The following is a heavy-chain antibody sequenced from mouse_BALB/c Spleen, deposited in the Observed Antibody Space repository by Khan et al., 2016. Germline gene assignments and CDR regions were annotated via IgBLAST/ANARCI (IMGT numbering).Heavy chain of an antibody. V-gene: IGHV1-77*01. J-gene: IGHJ4*01. Sequence: QVQLQQPGAELARPGASVTLSCKASGYTFTDYYINWLKQRTGQGLEWLGEIFPGSGKTYYNEKFKDKATLTADESSSTAYMQLSSLTSEDSAVYFCARSYYGYFALDYWVQGTSVTVSS. CDR3: ARSYYGYFALDY. CDR1: GYTFTDYY. CDR2: IFPGSGKT. D-gene: IGHD1-2*01.